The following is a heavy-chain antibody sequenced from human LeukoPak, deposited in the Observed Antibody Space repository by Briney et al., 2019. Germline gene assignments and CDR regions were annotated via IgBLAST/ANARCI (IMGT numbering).Heavy chain of an antibody. CDR3: ARDLSSSWYGLDY. CDR2: IKQGGSEK. J-gene: IGHJ4*02. D-gene: IGHD6-13*01. Sequence: GGSLRLSCAASGFTFSSYWMSWVRQAPGKGLEWVANIKQGGSEKYYVDSVKGRFTISRDNAKNSLYLQMNSLRAEDTAVYYCARDLSSSWYGLDYWGQGTLVTVSS. CDR1: GFTFSSYW. V-gene: IGHV3-7*01.